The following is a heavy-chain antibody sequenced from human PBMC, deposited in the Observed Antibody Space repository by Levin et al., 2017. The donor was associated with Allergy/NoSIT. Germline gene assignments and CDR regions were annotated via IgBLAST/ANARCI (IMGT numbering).Heavy chain of an antibody. CDR3: AHRGYGSSGYYPPYFDY. D-gene: IGHD3-22*01. J-gene: IGHJ4*02. CDR2: IYWDDDK. Sequence: SGPTLVKPTQTLTLTCTVSGFSLTTIGVGVGWIRQPPGKALEWLTLIYWDDDKRYRPSLRSRLTITRDTSKNQVVLTMTNMDPVDTATYYCAHRGYGSSGYYPPYFDYWGQGTLVTVSS. V-gene: IGHV2-5*02. CDR1: GFSLTTIGVG.